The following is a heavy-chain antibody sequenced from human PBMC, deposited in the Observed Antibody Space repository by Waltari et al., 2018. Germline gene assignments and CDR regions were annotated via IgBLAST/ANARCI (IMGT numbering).Heavy chain of an antibody. CDR3: ARDVRNGYSYGWGSFDY. CDR2: ISYRGST. Sequence: PGKGLEWIGYISYRGSTNYNPSLKSRVTVSVDTSKNQFSLRLSSVTAADTAMYYCARDVRNGYSYGWGSFDYWGQGTLVTVSS. D-gene: IGHD5-18*01. J-gene: IGHJ4*02. V-gene: IGHV4-59*01.